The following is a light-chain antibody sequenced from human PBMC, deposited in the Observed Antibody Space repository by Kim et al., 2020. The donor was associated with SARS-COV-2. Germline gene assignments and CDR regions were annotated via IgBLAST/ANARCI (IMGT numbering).Light chain of an antibody. CDR3: LQHSTYPIT. J-gene: IGKJ5*01. CDR1: QDISND. CDR2: GAS. Sequence: ASVRDRVTITCRASQDISNDLGWYQQNPGRAPKRLIYGASSLQSGVPSRFSGSGSGTEFTLTISSVQPEDFATYFCLQHSTYPITFGQGTRLEIK. V-gene: IGKV1-17*01.